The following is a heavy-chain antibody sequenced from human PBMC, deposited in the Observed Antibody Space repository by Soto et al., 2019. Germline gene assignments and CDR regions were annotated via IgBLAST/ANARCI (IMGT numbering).Heavy chain of an antibody. CDR3: ARVRVAAAGINWFDP. Sequence: SETLSLTCTVSGGSISSYYWSWIRQPPGKGLEWIGYIYYSGSTNYNPSLKSRVTISVDTSKNQFSLKLSSVTAADTAVYYCARVRVAAAGINWFDPWGQGTLVTVSS. J-gene: IGHJ5*02. CDR2: IYYSGST. V-gene: IGHV4-59*01. D-gene: IGHD6-13*01. CDR1: GGSISSYY.